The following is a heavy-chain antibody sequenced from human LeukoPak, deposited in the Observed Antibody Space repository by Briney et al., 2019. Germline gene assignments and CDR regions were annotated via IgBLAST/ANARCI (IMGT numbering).Heavy chain of an antibody. CDR1: GGSISSYY. D-gene: IGHD5-12*01. CDR3: ARDPVATPRFLDS. CDR2: IYFTGST. V-gene: IGHV4-59*12. J-gene: IGHJ4*02. Sequence: ASETLSLTCTVSGGSISSYYWSWIRQPPGKGLEWIGFIYFTGSTHYNPSLKSRVAISVDTSKNQFSLKVSFVTAADTAVYYCARDPVATPRFLDSWGQGTLVIVSS.